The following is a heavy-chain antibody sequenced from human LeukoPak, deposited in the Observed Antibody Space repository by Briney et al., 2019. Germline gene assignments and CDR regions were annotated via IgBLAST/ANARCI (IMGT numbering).Heavy chain of an antibody. V-gene: IGHV3-21*01. J-gene: IGHJ4*02. CDR2: ISGGGEST. Sequence: PGGSLRLSCTVSGFTFSSYGMNWVRQAPGKGLEWVSAISGGGESTYYADSLKGRFTISRDNAKNSLYLQMNSLRAEDTAVYYCARDEGSSSWYGGFDYRGQGTLVTVSS. CDR3: ARDEGSSSWYGGFDY. CDR1: GFTFSSYG. D-gene: IGHD6-13*01.